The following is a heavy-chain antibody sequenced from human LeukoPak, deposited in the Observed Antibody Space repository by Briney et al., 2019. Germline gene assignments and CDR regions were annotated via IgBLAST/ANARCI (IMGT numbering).Heavy chain of an antibody. CDR3: ARSTMVRGVSFRTYYYYYYMDV. V-gene: IGHV1-2*02. Sequence: GASVKVSCKASGYTFTGYYMHWVRQAPGQGLEWMGWINPNSGGTNYAQKFQGRVTMTRDTSISTAYMELSSLRSEDTAVYYCARSTMVRGVSFRTYYYYYYMDVWGKGTTVTISS. J-gene: IGHJ6*03. CDR2: INPNSGGT. D-gene: IGHD3-10*01. CDR1: GYTFTGYY.